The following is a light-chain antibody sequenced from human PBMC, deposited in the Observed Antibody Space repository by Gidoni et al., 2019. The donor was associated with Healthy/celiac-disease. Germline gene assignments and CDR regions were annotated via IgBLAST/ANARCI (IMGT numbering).Light chain of an antibody. CDR1: KLGDKY. CDR2: QDS. V-gene: IGLV3-1*01. J-gene: IGLJ2*01. CDR3: QAWDSSTALVV. Sequence: SYELTQPPSVSVSPGHTASITCSGDKLGDKYACWYQQKPGQSPVLVIYQDSKRPSGIPERFSGSNSGNTATLTISGTQAMDEADYYCQAWDSSTALVVFGGGTKLTVL.